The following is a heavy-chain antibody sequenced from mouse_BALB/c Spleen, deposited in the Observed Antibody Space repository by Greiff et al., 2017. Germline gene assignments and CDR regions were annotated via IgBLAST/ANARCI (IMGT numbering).Heavy chain of an antibody. V-gene: IGHV5-6-3*01. D-gene: IGHD3-2*02. CDR2: INSNGGST. J-gene: IGHJ2*01. Sequence: DVKLVESGGGLVQPGGSLKLSCAASGFTFSSYGMSWVRQTPDKRLELVATINSNGGSTYYPDSVKGRFTISRDNAKNTLYLQMSSLKSEDTAMYYCARERGGYGYFDYWGQGTTLTVSS. CDR1: GFTFSSYG. CDR3: ARERGGYGYFDY.